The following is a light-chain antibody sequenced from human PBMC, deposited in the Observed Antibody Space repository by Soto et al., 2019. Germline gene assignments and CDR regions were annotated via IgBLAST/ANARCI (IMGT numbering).Light chain of an antibody. J-gene: IGKJ3*01. CDR3: QKYNSAHFT. CDR2: AAS. Sequence: DIQMTQSPSSLSASVGDRVTITCRASQGISNYLPGYQQKPGKVPKLLIYAASTLQSGVPSRFSGSGSGTDFTLTISSLQTEDVATYYCQKYNSAHFTFGPGTKVDIK. V-gene: IGKV1-27*01. CDR1: QGISNY.